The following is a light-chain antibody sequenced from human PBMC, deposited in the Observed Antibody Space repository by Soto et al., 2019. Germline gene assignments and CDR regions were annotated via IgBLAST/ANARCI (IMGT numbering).Light chain of an antibody. CDR2: GAS. CDR1: QSVGSNY. J-gene: IGKJ1*01. CDR3: QHYDTSPAWT. V-gene: IGKV3-20*01. Sequence: IVLTHSPGTLSLSPGERATLSCRASQSVGSNYLAWYQQKPGQAPRILIFGASGRATGIPDRFSGSGSGTDFTLTISRLEPEDFAVYYCQHYDTSPAWTFGQGTKVDIK.